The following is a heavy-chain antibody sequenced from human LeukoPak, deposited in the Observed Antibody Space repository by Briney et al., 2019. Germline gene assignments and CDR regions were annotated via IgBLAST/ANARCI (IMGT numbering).Heavy chain of an antibody. CDR1: GYTFTGYY. CDR3: AIFPYYYDSSGPYYYYYYYMDV. CDR2: INPNSGGT. J-gene: IGHJ6*03. Sequence: ASVKVSCKASGYTFTGYYIHWVRQAPGQGLEWMGWINPNSGGTNYAQKFQGRVTMTRDRSISKADMELSRLRSDDTAVYYCAIFPYYYDSSGPYYYYYYYMDVWGKGTTVTVSS. V-gene: IGHV1-2*02. D-gene: IGHD3-22*01.